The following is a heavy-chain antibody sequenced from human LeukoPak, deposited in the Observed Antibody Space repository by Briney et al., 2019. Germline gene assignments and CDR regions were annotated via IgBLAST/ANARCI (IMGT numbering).Heavy chain of an antibody. CDR2: IYYSGST. J-gene: IGHJ3*02. D-gene: IGHD6-19*01. CDR1: GGSISSYY. Sequence: PSETLSLTCTVSGGSISSYYCSWIRQPPGKGLEWIGYIYYSGSTNYNPSLKSRVTISVDTSKNQFSLKLSSVTAADTAVYYCARHLKEGYSSGWFAFDIWGQGTMVTVSS. CDR3: ARHLKEGYSSGWFAFDI. V-gene: IGHV4-59*08.